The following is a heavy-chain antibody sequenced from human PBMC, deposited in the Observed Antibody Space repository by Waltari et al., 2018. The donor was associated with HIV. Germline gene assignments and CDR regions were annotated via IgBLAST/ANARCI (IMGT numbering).Heavy chain of an antibody. Sequence: EVQLVASGGGLIEPGGSWRVSCAASGFPISSNYMSWVRQAPGKGLEWVSVIYSGGSRYYADSVKGRFIISRDNSKNTVSLHMNSLRAEDTAVYYCARDPRSSGYYGMDVWGQGIKVTVSS. D-gene: IGHD1-26*01. CDR1: GFPISSNY. J-gene: IGHJ6*02. CDR3: ARDPRSSGYYGMDV. V-gene: IGHV3-53*01. CDR2: IYSGGSR.